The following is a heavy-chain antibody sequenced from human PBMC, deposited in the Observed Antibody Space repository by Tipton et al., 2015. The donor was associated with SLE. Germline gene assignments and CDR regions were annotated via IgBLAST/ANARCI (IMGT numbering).Heavy chain of an antibody. CDR1: GGSISNYY. CDR3: ARDLGRLYFDY. D-gene: IGHD3-16*01. CDR2: IYYSGRT. V-gene: IGHV4-59*01. Sequence: GLVKPSETLSLTCTVSGGSISNYYWTWIRQPPGKGLEWIGYIYYSGRTNYNPSLKSRITISVDTSKNLFSLKLSSVTAADTAVYYCARDLGRLYFDYWGQGTLVTVSS. J-gene: IGHJ4*02.